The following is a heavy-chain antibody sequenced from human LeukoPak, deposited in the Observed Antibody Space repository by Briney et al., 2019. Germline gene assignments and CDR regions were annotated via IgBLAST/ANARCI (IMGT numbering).Heavy chain of an antibody. CDR1: GFTFSSYD. J-gene: IGHJ3*02. CDR2: ITYSSGYT. Sequence: GGSLRLSCAASGFTFSSYDMSWVRQAPGKGLEWVSGITYSSGYTYYADSVKGRFTISRDNSRNTLYLQMNSLKAEDTALYHCARGITAGAFDIWGQGTMVTVSS. V-gene: IGHV3-23*01. CDR3: ARGITAGAFDI.